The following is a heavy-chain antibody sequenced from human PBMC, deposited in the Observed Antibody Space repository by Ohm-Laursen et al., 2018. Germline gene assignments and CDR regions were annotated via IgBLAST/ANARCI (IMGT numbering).Heavy chain of an antibody. V-gene: IGHV3-72*01. Sequence: GSLRLSCTASGFTLSDYYMDWVRQAPGKGLEWVGRSRNKANSYTTEYAASVEGRFTISRDDSKNSLYLQMNSLRTEDTAVYYCVREYSGSYTNCFDYWGPGTLVSVSS. CDR1: GFTLSDYY. D-gene: IGHD1-26*01. CDR3: VREYSGSYTNCFDY. CDR2: SRNKANSYTT. J-gene: IGHJ4*02.